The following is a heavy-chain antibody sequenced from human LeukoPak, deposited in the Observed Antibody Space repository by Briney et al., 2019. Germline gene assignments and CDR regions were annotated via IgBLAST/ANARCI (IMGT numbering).Heavy chain of an antibody. CDR2: INHSGST. D-gene: IGHD3-10*01. J-gene: IGHJ4*02. CDR3: ARGSVHYGSGSYDY. CDR1: GGSFSGYY. V-gene: IGHV4-34*01. Sequence: SETLSLTCAVYGGSFSGYYWSWIRQPPGKGLEWIGEINHSGSTNYNPSLKSRVTVSVDTSKNQFSLKLSSVTAADTAVYYCARGSVHYGSGSYDYWGQGTLVTVSS.